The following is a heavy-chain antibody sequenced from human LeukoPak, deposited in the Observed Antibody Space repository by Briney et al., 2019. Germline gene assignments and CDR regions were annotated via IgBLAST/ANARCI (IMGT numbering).Heavy chain of an antibody. CDR3: ARAVTYYYDSSGYDAFDI. V-gene: IGHV6-1*01. D-gene: IGHD3-22*01. J-gene: IGHJ3*02. CDR2: TYYRSKWYN. CDR1: GDSVSSNSAA. Sequence: SQTLSLTCAISGDSVSSNSAAWNWIRQSPSRSLEWLGRTYYRSKWYNDYAVSVKSRITINPDTSKNQFSLQLNSVTPEDTAVYYCARAVTYYYDSSGYDAFDIWGQGTMVTVSS.